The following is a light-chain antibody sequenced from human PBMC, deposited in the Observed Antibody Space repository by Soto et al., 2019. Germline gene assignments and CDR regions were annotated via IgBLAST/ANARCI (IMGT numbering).Light chain of an antibody. J-gene: IGKJ1*01. CDR2: AAS. V-gene: IGKV1-39*01. CDR1: QTIDVY. CDR3: QQSYMTPRT. Sequence: DIPMTQSPSSLSASVGDRVSITCRASQTIDVYLNWYLQKPGRAPQLLIYAASKLQGGVPSRFSGSGSGTDFTLTSSSLQPDDSGTYFCQQSYMTPRTFGQGTKVEI.